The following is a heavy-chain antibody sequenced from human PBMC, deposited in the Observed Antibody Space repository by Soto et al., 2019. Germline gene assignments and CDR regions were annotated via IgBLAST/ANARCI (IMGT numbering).Heavy chain of an antibody. CDR1: GFTFSSYG. Sequence: QVQLVESGGGVVQPGRSLRLSCAAYGFTFSSYGMHWVRQAPGKGLEWVAVIWYDGSNKYYADSVKGRFTISRDNSKNTLYLQMNSLRAEDTAVYYCARGGRFLEWLWPFYYWGQGTLVSVSS. J-gene: IGHJ4*02. V-gene: IGHV3-33*01. CDR3: ARGGRFLEWLWPFYY. D-gene: IGHD3-3*01. CDR2: IWYDGSNK.